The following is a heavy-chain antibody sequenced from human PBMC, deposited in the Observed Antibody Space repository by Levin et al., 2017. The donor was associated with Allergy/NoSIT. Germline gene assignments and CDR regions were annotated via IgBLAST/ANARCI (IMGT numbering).Heavy chain of an antibody. V-gene: IGHV1-46*01. CDR3: ARVGDFGVGPIDY. CDR2: INPSSGDT. Sequence: VASVKVSCKASGYTFTNYYMHWVRQAPGQGLEWMGRINPSSGDTSYAQRLQGRVTLTRDTSTSTVYMELGSLRSDDTAVYFCARVGDFGVGPIDYWGQGTLVTVSS. D-gene: IGHD3-3*01. J-gene: IGHJ4*02. CDR1: GYTFTNYY.